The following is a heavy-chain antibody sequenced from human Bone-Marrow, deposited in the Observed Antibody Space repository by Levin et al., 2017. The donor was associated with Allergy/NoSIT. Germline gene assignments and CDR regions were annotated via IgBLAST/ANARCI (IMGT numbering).Heavy chain of an antibody. CDR3: AITDALDY. CDR1: GFTFSSYS. V-gene: IGHV3-21*01. Sequence: GESLKISCAASGFTFSSYSMNWVRQAPGKGLEWVSSISSSSSYIYYADSVKGRFTISRDNAKNSLYLQMNSLRAEDTAVYYCAITDALDYWGQGTLVTVSS. J-gene: IGHJ4*02. CDR2: ISSSSSYI.